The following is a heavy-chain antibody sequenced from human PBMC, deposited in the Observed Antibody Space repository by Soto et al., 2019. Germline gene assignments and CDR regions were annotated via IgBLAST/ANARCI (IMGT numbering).Heavy chain of an antibody. V-gene: IGHV4-59*01. CDR2: IFYSGST. Sequence: QVQLQESGPGLVKPSETLSLTCTVSGGSISGSYWSWIRQPPGKGLEWIGYIFYSGSTNYNPSLKSRVTISVDTSKNQFSPRLRSVTAADTAVYYCAKERIAMDVWGQGTTVTVSS. J-gene: IGHJ6*02. CDR1: GGSISGSY. CDR3: AKERIAMDV. D-gene: IGHD1-26*01.